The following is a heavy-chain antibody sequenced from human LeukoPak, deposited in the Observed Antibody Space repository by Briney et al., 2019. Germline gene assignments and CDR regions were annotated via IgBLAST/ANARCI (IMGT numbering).Heavy chain of an antibody. CDR1: GGSISSGGYY. Sequence: SETLSLTCTVSGGSISSGGYYWSWIRQHPGKGLEWIGYIYYSGSTYYNPSLKSRVTISVDTSKNQFSLKLSSVTAADTAVYYCARGRNPEITMIVVDPTNYYFDYWGQGTLVTVSS. J-gene: IGHJ4*02. V-gene: IGHV4-31*03. CDR2: IYYSGST. D-gene: IGHD3-22*01. CDR3: ARGRNPEITMIVVDPTNYYFDY.